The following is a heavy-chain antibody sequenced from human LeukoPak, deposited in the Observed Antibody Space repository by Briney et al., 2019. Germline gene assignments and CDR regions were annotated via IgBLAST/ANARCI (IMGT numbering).Heavy chain of an antibody. CDR2: INPNSGGT. CDR1: GYTFTHYY. Sequence: ASVKVSCKASGYTFTHYYIHWVRQAPGQGLEWMGWINPNSGGTDYAQKFQGRVTMTRDTSISTAYMELSRLRSDDTAVYYCARSNWYTSGWRAFDYWGQGTLVTVSS. D-gene: IGHD6-19*01. CDR3: ARSNWYTSGWRAFDY. V-gene: IGHV1-2*02. J-gene: IGHJ4*02.